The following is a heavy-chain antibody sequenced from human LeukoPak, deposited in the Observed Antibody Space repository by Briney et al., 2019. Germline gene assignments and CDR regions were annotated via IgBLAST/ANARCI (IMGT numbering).Heavy chain of an antibody. D-gene: IGHD6-13*01. CDR2: INHSGST. Sequence: SETLSLTCAVYGGSFSGYYWSWIRQPPGKGLEWIGEINHSGSTNYNPSLKSRVTISVDTSTNQFSLKLSSVAAADTAVYYCARAPALIAAAANYYMDVWGKGTTVTVSS. J-gene: IGHJ6*03. V-gene: IGHV4-34*01. CDR1: GGSFSGYY. CDR3: ARAPALIAAAANYYMDV.